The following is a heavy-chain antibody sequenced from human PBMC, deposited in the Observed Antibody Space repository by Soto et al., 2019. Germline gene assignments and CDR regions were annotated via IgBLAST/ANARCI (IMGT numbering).Heavy chain of an antibody. Sequence: EVQLVESGGGLVQPGRSLRLSCAASGFTFDDYAMHWVRQAPGKGLEWVSGISWNSGSIGYADSVKGRFTISRDNAKNSLYLQMNSRRAEDTALYYCAKAHGSGYDWAAFDPWGQGTLVTVSS. D-gene: IGHD5-12*01. CDR3: AKAHGSGYDWAAFDP. V-gene: IGHV3-9*01. J-gene: IGHJ5*02. CDR1: GFTFDDYA. CDR2: ISWNSGSI.